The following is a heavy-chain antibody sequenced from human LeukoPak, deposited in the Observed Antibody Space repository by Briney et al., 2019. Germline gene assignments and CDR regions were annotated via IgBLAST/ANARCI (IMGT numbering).Heavy chain of an antibody. CDR3: ARVVDGYNYGAFDI. CDR1: GYTFTHYY. J-gene: IGHJ3*02. V-gene: IGHV1-2*02. D-gene: IGHD5-24*01. Sequence: ASVKVSCKASGYTFTHYYIHSVRQAPGQRREWMGWINPNSGGTKYARRVQGRVTMTRDASISTAYTELSSLRSDDTAVYYCARVVDGYNYGAFDIWGQGTVVTVSS. CDR2: INPNSGGT.